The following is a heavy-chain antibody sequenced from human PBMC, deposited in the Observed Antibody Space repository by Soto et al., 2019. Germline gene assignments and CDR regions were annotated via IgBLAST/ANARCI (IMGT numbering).Heavy chain of an antibody. D-gene: IGHD6-19*01. V-gene: IGHV1-2*04. J-gene: IGHJ5*02. CDR1: GFSFSDYF. CDR2: INPSGDSR. Sequence: GASVKVSCKASGFSFSDYFMHWVRQAPGQGLEWMGIINPSGDSRNYAQKFQGWVTMTRDTSISTAYMELSRLRSDDTAVYYCARAAVAGAVWFDPWGQGTLVTVSS. CDR3: ARAAVAGAVWFDP.